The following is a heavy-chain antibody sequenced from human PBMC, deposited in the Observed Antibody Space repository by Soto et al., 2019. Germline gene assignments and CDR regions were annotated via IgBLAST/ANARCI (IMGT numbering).Heavy chain of an antibody. CDR2: IYHSGST. D-gene: IGHD6-13*01. J-gene: IGHJ4*02. CDR1: SGSISSSNW. V-gene: IGHV4-4*02. CDR3: AREGIAAAGTFPDLVN. Sequence: QVQLQESGPGLVKPSGTLSLTCAVSSGSISSSNWWSWVRPPPGKGLEWIGEIYHSGSTNYNPSLKSRVTISVDKSKNQFSLKLSSVTAADTAVYYCAREGIAAAGTFPDLVNWGQGTLVTVSS.